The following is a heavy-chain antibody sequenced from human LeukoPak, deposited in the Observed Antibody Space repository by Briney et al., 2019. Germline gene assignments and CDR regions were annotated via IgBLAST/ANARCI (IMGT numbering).Heavy chain of an antibody. CDR2: IYYSGST. V-gene: IGHV4-39*01. J-gene: IGHJ1*01. CDR1: GGSISSSSCY. Sequence: SETLSLTCTVSGGSISSSSCYWGWIRQPPGKGLEWIGSIYYSGSTYYNPSLKSRVTISVDTSKNQFSLKLSSVTAADTAVYYCARHAYCGGDCKESLPEYFQHWGQGTLVTVSS. CDR3: ARHAYCGGDCKESLPEYFQH. D-gene: IGHD2-21*02.